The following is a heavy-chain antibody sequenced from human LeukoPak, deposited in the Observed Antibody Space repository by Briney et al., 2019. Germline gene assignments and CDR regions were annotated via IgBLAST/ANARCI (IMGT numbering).Heavy chain of an antibody. D-gene: IGHD3-22*01. J-gene: IGHJ4*02. CDR1: GFTFSTYS. CDR3: ARDLSSDYYDSSGYFDY. V-gene: IGHV3-21*01. CDR2: ISSSSSYI. Sequence: GGSLRLSCAASGFTFSTYSMNWVRQAPGKGLEWVSSISSSSSYIYYADSVKGRFTISRDNAKNSLYLQMNSLRAEDTAVYYCARDLSSDYYDSSGYFDYWGQGTLVTVSS.